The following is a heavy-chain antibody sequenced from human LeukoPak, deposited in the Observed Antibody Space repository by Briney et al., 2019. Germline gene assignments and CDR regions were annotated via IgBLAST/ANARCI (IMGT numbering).Heavy chain of an antibody. Sequence: ASVKVSCKASGYTFTSYYMHWVRQAPGQGLEWMGLINPTGGSTGYAQKFQGRVTMTRDMSTSTDYMELSSLRSDDTAVYFCARGRPENYYASGSTWGQGTLVTVSS. V-gene: IGHV1-46*01. D-gene: IGHD3-10*01. J-gene: IGHJ5*02. CDR1: GYTFTSYY. CDR3: ARGRPENYYASGST. CDR2: INPTGGST.